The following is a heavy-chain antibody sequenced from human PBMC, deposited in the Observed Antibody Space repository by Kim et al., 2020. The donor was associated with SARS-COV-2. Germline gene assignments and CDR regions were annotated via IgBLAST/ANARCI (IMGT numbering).Heavy chain of an antibody. J-gene: IGHJ6*02. V-gene: IGHV1-18*01. CDR1: GYTFTSYG. CDR3: ARRTSITIFGVVTFYGMDV. CDR2: ISAYNGNT. Sequence: ASVKVSCKASGYTFTSYGISWVRQAPGQGLEWMGWISAYNGNTNYPQKLQGRVTMNTDTSTSTAYMELRRLRSDDTAVYYCARRTSITIFGVVTFYGMDVWGPLTTVTVSS. D-gene: IGHD3-3*01.